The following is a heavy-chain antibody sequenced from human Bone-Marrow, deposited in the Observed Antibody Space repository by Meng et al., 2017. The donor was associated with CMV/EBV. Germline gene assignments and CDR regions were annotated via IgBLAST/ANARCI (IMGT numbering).Heavy chain of an antibody. CDR2: ISSSSSYI. V-gene: IGHV3-21*01. D-gene: IGHD6-13*01. CDR3: ARDAGDHYYYYYGMDV. Sequence: GESLKISCAASGFTFSSYSMNWVRQAPGKGLEWVSSISSSSSYIYYADSVKGRFTISRDNAKNSLYPQMNSLRAEDTAVYYCARDAGDHYYYYYGMDVWGQGTTVTVSS. CDR1: GFTFSSYS. J-gene: IGHJ6*02.